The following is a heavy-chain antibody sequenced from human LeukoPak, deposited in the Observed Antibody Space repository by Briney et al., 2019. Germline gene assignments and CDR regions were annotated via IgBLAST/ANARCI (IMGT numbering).Heavy chain of an antibody. D-gene: IGHD3-10*01. CDR3: ARDFPGIGRGTFDF. CDR2: INQDGSDM. Sequence: PGGSLRLSCAASGFIFNTFWMNWVRLTPGKGLEWVAKINQDGSDMYYVESVKGRFFVSRDNARNLVYLQMNSLRVDDTAVYYCARDFPGIGRGTFDFWDQGTIIIVSS. V-gene: IGHV3-7*03. CDR1: GFIFNTFW. J-gene: IGHJ3*01.